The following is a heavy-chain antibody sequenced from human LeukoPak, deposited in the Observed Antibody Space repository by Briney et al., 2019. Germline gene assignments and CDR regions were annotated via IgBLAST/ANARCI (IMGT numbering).Heavy chain of an antibody. CDR2: ISGSGGSA. CDR3: AKEGDIVVVPAAMIDY. CDR1: GFTFSSYA. Sequence: GGSLRLSCAASGFTFSSYAMSWVRQAPGKGLEWVSAISGSGGSAYYADSVKGRFTISRDNSKNTLYLQMNSLRAEDTAVYYCAKEGDIVVVPAAMIDYWGQGTLVTVSS. V-gene: IGHV3-23*01. D-gene: IGHD2-2*01. J-gene: IGHJ4*02.